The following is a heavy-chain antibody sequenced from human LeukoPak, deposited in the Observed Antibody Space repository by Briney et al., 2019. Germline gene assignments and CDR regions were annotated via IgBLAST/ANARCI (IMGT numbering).Heavy chain of an antibody. CDR3: ARGASSVSLDYFDY. CDR2: ISSSSSYI. V-gene: IGHV3-21*01. D-gene: IGHD6-6*01. Sequence: GGSLRLSCAASGFTFSSYSMNWVRQAPGKGLEWVSSISSSSSYIYYADSVKGRFTISRDNAKNSLYLQMSSLRAEDTAVYYCARGASSVSLDYFDYWGQGTLVTVSS. CDR1: GFTFSSYS. J-gene: IGHJ4*02.